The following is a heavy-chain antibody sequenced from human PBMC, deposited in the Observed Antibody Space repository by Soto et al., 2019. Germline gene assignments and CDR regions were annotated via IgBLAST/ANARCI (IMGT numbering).Heavy chain of an antibody. CDR3: ARSHSAYHYHAMDA. J-gene: IGHJ6*02. Sequence: ASVKVSCKTSRYIFTGYYMHWVRQAPGQGLEWMGWINPNSGDTNYAQRFKGRVSMTSDTSINTAYLELSRLRPGDTAVFFCARSHSAYHYHAMDAWRQRTTVTVSS. CDR2: INPNSGDT. CDR1: RYIFTGYY. V-gene: IGHV1-2*02.